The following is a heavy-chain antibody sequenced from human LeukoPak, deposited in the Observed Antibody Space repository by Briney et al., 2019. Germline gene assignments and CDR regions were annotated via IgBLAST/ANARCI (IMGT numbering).Heavy chain of an antibody. V-gene: IGHV3-9*01. CDR1: GFTFDDYA. D-gene: IGHD4-17*01. CDR2: ISWNSGSI. Sequence: GRSLRLSCAASGFTFDDYAMPWVRQAPGKGLEWVSGISWNSGSIGYADSVKGRFTISRDNAKNSLYPQMNSLRAEDTALYYCAKGDYVGAFDIWGQGTMVTVSS. J-gene: IGHJ3*02. CDR3: AKGDYVGAFDI.